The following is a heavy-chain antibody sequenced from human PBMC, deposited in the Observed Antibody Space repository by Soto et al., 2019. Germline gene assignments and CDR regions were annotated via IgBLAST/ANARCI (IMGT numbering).Heavy chain of an antibody. CDR2: IYYSGST. CDR3: ARERPDGSRLDP. CDR1: GGSISSGDYY. Sequence: QVQLQESGPGLVKPSQTLSLTCTVSGGSISSGDYYWSWIRQPPGKSLEWIGYIYYSGSTYYNPSPKSRVTISVDTSKNQCSLKLSSATAADTAVYYCARERPDGSRLDPWGQGTLVTVSS. J-gene: IGHJ5*02. D-gene: IGHD6-13*01. V-gene: IGHV4-30-4*01.